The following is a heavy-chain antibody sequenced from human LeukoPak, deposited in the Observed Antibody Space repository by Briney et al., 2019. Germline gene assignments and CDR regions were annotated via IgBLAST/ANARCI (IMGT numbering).Heavy chain of an antibody. Sequence: GGSLRLSCAASGFTFSNHWMHWVRQAPGKGLVWVSLINSDGSSTNYADSVKGRFTISRDNAKNTLYLQMNSLRAEDTAVYYCARDYGDALDVWGQGTMVTVSS. CDR3: ARDYGDALDV. J-gene: IGHJ3*01. D-gene: IGHD4-17*01. CDR1: GFTFSNHW. V-gene: IGHV3-74*01. CDR2: INSDGSST.